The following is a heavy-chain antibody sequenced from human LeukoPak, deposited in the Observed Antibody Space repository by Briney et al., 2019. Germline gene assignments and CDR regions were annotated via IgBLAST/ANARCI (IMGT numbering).Heavy chain of an antibody. CDR2: IYHTGIT. Sequence: PSETLSLTCTVSWGYYYWSWIRQPPGTGLEWIGYIYHTGITNYIPSLRSRVTISLDRSRNQLSLNLTSVTAADTAVYYCTRETSLYGAFEMWGQGTTLTVSS. CDR1: WGYYY. CDR3: TRETSLYGAFEM. V-gene: IGHV4-59*01. D-gene: IGHD2/OR15-2a*01. J-gene: IGHJ3*02.